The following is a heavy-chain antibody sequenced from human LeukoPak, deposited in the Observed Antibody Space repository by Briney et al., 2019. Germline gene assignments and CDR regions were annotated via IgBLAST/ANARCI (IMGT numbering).Heavy chain of an antibody. CDR1: GFTFSTYG. CDR3: AKGLAAGSQYFDY. J-gene: IGHJ4*02. Sequence: GGSLRLSCAASGFTFSTYGMSWVRQAPGKGLEWVSAVGSDGINTAYADSAKGRFTISRDNSKNTLYLQLSSLRAEDTAVYYCAKGLAAGSQYFDYWGQGTLVTVSS. D-gene: IGHD6-25*01. V-gene: IGHV3-23*01. CDR2: VGSDGINT.